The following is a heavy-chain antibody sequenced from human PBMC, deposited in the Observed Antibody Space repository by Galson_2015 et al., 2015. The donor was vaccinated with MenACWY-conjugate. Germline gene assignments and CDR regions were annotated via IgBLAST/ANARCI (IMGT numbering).Heavy chain of an antibody. V-gene: IGHV3-7*03. CDR1: GFTFRNYW. Sequence: SLRLSCAASGFTFRNYWMTWVRQAPGKGLEWVASIKKDGSEKYYVDSVKGRFTISRDNAKNSMYLEMNSLRVEDTAVYSCARGHYGMDVWAQGPSVPAS. J-gene: IGHJ6*02. CDR2: IKKDGSEK. CDR3: ARGHYGMDV.